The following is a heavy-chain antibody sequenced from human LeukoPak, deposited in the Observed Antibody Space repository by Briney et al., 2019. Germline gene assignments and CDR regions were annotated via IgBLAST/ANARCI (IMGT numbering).Heavy chain of an antibody. CDR2: INHSGST. D-gene: IGHD3-16*02. V-gene: IGHV4-34*01. CDR3: ARTNYDYVWGSYRQTHFDY. J-gene: IGHJ4*02. CDR1: GGSFSGYY. Sequence: SETLSLTCAVYGGSFSGYYWSWIRQPPRKGLEWIGEINHSGSTNYNPSLKSRVAISVDTSKNQFSLKLSSVTAADTGVYNCARTNYDYVWGSYRQTHFDYWGQGTLVTVSS.